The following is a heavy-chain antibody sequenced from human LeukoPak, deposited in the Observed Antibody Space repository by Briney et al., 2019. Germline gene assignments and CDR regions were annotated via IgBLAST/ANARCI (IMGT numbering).Heavy chain of an antibody. CDR3: ARGYTKDMTSVTHFDY. D-gene: IGHD4-17*01. CDR1: GGTFSSYA. CDR2: IIPIFGTA. V-gene: IGHV1-69*13. Sequence: SVKVSCKASGGTFSSYAISWVRQAPGQGLEWMGGIIPIFGTANYAQKFQGRVTITADESTSTAYMELSSLRSEDTAVYYCARGYTKDMTSVTHFDYWGQGTLVTVSS. J-gene: IGHJ4*02.